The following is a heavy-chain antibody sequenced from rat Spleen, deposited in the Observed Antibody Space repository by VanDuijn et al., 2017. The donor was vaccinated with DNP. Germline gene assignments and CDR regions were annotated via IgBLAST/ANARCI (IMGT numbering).Heavy chain of an antibody. V-gene: IGHV4-2*01. CDR2: SNKDSSTI. CDR3: ARARGYKGAMDA. J-gene: IGHJ4*01. CDR1: GFNFNDYW. Sequence: EVKLVESGGGLVQPGRSLKLSCAASGFNFNDYWMGWVRQAPGKGLEWIGESNKDSSTINYTPSLKDKFTISRDNAQNTLYLQMSKLGSEDTAIYYCARARGYKGAMDAWGQGTSVTVSS. D-gene: IGHD1-4*01.